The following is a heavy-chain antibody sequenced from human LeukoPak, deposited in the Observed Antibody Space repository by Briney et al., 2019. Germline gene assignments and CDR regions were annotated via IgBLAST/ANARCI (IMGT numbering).Heavy chain of an antibody. V-gene: IGHV3-74*01. CDR1: GFTFSNHW. D-gene: IGHD4-17*01. J-gene: IGHJ5*02. Sequence: PGGSLRLSCAASGFTFSNHWMHWVRQGPGKGLVWVSRPNSDGRTTTYADSVKGRFTISRDNAKNTLYLQMNSLRVEDTAVYYCARGSDETVTISGWFDPWGQGTLVTVSS. CDR3: ARGSDETVTISGWFDP. CDR2: PNSDGRTT.